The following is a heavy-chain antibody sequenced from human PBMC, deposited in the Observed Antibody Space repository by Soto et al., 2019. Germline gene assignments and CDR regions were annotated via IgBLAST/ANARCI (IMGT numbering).Heavy chain of an antibody. V-gene: IGHV3-23*01. J-gene: IGHJ4*02. CDR3: AKGTYYYGSAPYYFDY. CDR1: GFTFSSYA. D-gene: IGHD3-10*01. Sequence: GGSLRLSCAASGFTFSSYAMSWVRQAPGKGLEWVSGISDSGGSTYYADSVKGRFTISRDNSKNTLYLQMNSLRAEDTAVYYCAKGTYYYGSAPYYFDYWGQGTLVTVSS. CDR2: ISDSGGST.